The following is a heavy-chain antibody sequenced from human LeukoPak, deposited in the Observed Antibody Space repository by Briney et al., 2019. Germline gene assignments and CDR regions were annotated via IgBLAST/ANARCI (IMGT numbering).Heavy chain of an antibody. J-gene: IGHJ3*02. CDR2: ISSSSSYI. CDR1: GFTFSSYS. D-gene: IGHD2-2*01. V-gene: IGHV3-21*01. CDR3: ARDGSTSDYAFDI. Sequence: GSLRLSCAASGFTFSSYSMNWVRQAPGKGLEWGSSISSSSSYIYYADSVKGRFTIYRDNAKNSLYLQMNSLRAEDTAVYYCARDGSTSDYAFDIWGQGTMVTVSS.